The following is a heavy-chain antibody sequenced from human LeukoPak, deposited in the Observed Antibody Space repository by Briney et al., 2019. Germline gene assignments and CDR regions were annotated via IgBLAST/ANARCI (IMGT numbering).Heavy chain of an antibody. Sequence: GSLRLSCEASGFTFSTYGMTWVRQAPGKGLGWVSGITGSSTWTYYADSVKGRFTISRDNSNNTLHLQMNSLRAEDTAIYYCARELVSLGTGYFDLWGRGTLVTVSS. V-gene: IGHV3-23*01. CDR2: ITGSSTWT. J-gene: IGHJ2*01. D-gene: IGHD7-27*01. CDR3: ARELVSLGTGYFDL. CDR1: GFTFSTYG.